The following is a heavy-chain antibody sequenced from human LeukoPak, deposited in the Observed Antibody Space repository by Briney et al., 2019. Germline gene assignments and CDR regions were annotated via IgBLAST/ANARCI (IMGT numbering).Heavy chain of an antibody. CDR2: IYSGGST. CDR3: ARDRVREVMDYYYYYGMDV. D-gene: IGHD3-10*01. Sequence: GGSLRLSCAASGFTVSSNYMSWARQAPGKGLEWVSVIYSGGSTYYADSVKGRFTISRDNSKNTLYLQMNSLRAEDTAVYYCARDRVREVMDYYYYYGMDVWGQGTTVTVSS. V-gene: IGHV3-66*01. CDR1: GFTVSSNY. J-gene: IGHJ6*02.